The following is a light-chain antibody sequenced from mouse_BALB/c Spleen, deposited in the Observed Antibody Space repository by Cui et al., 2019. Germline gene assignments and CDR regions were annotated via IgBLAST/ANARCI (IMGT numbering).Light chain of an antibody. CDR1: SSVSY. J-gene: IGKJ2*01. CDR3: QQWSSNPYT. CDR2: LTS. Sequence: QIVLTQSPALMSASPGEKVTMTCSASSSVSYMYWYQQKPRSSPKPWIYLTSNLASGVPARFSGSGSGTSYSLTISSMEAEDAATYYCQQWSSNPYTFGGGTKPEIK. V-gene: IGKV4-68*01.